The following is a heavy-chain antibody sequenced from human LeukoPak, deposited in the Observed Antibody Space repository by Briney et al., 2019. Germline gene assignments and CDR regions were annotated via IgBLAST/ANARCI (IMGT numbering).Heavy chain of an antibody. CDR1: GDSVSSSICY. CDR2: IYYSGST. J-gene: IGHJ1*01. CDR3: ARDNGSEPRGEYFQH. D-gene: IGHD2-8*01. V-gene: IGHV4-39*07. Sequence: PSETLSLTCTVSGDSVSSSICYWGWIRQPPGKGLEWIGSIYYSGSTYYNPSLKSRVTISVDTSKNQFSLKLSSVTAADTAVYYCARDNGSEPRGEYFQHWGQGTLVTVSS.